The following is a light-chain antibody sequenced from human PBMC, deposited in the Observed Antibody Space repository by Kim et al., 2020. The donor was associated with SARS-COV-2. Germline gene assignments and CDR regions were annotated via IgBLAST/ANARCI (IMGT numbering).Light chain of an antibody. J-gene: IGKJ1*01. CDR1: QSVSSN. V-gene: IGKV3-15*01. CDR3: QQYNNWPPWT. Sequence: EIVMTQSPATLSVSPGVRATLSCRASQSVSSNLAWYQQKPGQAPRLLIYGASTRATGIPARFSGSGSGTEFTLTISSLQSEDFVIYYCQQYNNWPPWTFGQGTKVDIK. CDR2: GAS.